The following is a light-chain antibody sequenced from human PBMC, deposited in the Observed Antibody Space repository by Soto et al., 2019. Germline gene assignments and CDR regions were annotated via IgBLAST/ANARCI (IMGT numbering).Light chain of an antibody. CDR1: SSDVGGYNY. V-gene: IGLV2-14*01. Sequence: QSALTQPASVSGSPGQSITISCTGTSSDVGGYNYVSWYQQHPGKAPKVMFYEVSNRPSGVSDRFSGSKSGNTASLTISGLQAEVEADYYFSSYSTSSTLVFGGGTKLTVL. J-gene: IGLJ2*01. CDR3: SSYSTSSTLV. CDR2: EVS.